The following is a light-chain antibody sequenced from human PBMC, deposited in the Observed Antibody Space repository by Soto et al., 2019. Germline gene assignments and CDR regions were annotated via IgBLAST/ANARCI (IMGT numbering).Light chain of an antibody. J-gene: IGKJ1*01. CDR1: QLISYN. CDR3: QQYGSSSWT. Sequence: TQFPATLSVSQWDIATLSCMVSQLISYNLAWYQQKPGQAPRLLIYGVSSRATGIPDRFSGSGSGTEFTLTISRLEPEDFAVYYCQQYGSSSWTFGQRTNVDI. V-gene: IGKV3-20*01. CDR2: GVS.